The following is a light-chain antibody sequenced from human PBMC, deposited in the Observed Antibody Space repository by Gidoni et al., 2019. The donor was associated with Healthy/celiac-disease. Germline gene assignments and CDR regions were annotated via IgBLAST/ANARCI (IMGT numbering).Light chain of an antibody. Sequence: EIVLTQSPATLSLSPGERATLSCRASQSVSSYLAWYQQKPGQAPRLLIYDASNRATGIPARFSGSGSGTDFTLTIISLEPEDFAFYYCQQRSNWPLLTFGGGTKVEIK. CDR1: QSVSSY. V-gene: IGKV3-11*01. CDR3: QQRSNWPLLT. J-gene: IGKJ4*01. CDR2: DAS.